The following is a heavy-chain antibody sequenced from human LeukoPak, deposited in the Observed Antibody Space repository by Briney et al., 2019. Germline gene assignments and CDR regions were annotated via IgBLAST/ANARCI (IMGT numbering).Heavy chain of an antibody. D-gene: IGHD2-8*01. CDR1: GFTFRDSA. Sequence: GGSLRLSCAASGFTFRDSAMHWVRQVPGKGLEWVSSISWSSEYMYYADSVKGRFTISRDNAKNSLYLQMDSLRAEDTALYYCAKEGSVCTNGICRHFDYWGQGTLVTVSS. V-gene: IGHV3-9*01. CDR3: AKEGSVCTNGICRHFDY. J-gene: IGHJ4*02. CDR2: ISWSSEYM.